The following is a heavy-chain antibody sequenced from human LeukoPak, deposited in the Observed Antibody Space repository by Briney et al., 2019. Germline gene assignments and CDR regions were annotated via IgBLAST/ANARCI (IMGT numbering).Heavy chain of an antibody. D-gene: IGHD1-26*01. J-gene: IGHJ5*02. CDR3: ARDPRRVGATFRFDP. Sequence: ASVKVSCKASGYTFTSYYMHWVRQAPGQGLEWMGIINPSGGSTSYAQKFQGRVTMTRDTSTSTVYMELSSLGSEDTAVYYCARDPRRVGATFRFDPWGQGTLVTVSS. V-gene: IGHV1-46*01. CDR2: INPSGGST. CDR1: GYTFTSYY.